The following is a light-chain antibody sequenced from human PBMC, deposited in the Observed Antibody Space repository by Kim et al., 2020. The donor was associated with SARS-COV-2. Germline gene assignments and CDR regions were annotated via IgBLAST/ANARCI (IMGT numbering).Light chain of an antibody. J-gene: IGKJ4*01. CDR3: QHYTGYPLT. V-gene: IGKV1-5*03. CDR2: KSS. Sequence: SASVGDRVTITGRASQSVSTWLAWYQQKPGKAPNLLIYKSSNLQNGVPSRFSGSGSGTEFTLTISSLQPDDLATYYCQHYTGYPLTFGGGTKLEI. CDR1: QSVSTW.